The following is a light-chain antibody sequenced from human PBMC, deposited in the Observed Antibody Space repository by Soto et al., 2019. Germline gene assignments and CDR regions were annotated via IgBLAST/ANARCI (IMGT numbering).Light chain of an antibody. Sequence: QSVLTQPPSASGTHGRRVTISCSGSTSSIGSNYVYWYQQLPGTAPKLLIYSNNQRPSGVPDRFSGSKSGTSASLAISGLRSEDEADYHCAAWDDSLSGFVFGGGTKLTVL. J-gene: IGLJ2*01. CDR1: TSSIGSNY. V-gene: IGLV1-47*01. CDR2: SNN. CDR3: AAWDDSLSGFV.